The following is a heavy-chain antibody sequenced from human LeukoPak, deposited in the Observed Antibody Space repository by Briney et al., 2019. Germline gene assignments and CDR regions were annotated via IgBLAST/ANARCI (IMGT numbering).Heavy chain of an antibody. Sequence: ASVKVSCKVSGYILTELSMHWVRQAPGEGLEWMGWINPNSGGTKYAQKFQGRVTMTRDTSINTAYMEVRRLTSDDTAVYYCARERGTLAVAGDAVDIWGQGTMVTVSS. CDR1: GYILTELS. J-gene: IGHJ3*02. CDR3: ARERGTLAVAGDAVDI. CDR2: INPNSGGT. V-gene: IGHV1-2*02. D-gene: IGHD6-19*01.